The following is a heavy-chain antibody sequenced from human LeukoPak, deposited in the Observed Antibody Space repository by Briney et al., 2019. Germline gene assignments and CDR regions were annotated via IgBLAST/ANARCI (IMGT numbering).Heavy chain of an antibody. J-gene: IGHJ6*02. CDR2: IRGSGVST. V-gene: IGHV3-23*01. CDR3: ANPEWLLPSSYYGLDV. D-gene: IGHD3-3*01. Sequence: PGRSLRPSCAAPGFTFSSYAMSWVRQAPGKGLEWLSSIRGSGVSTYYADSVKGRFTISRDNSKNTLYLQMDSLRVEDTAVYYCANPEWLLPSSYYGLDVWGQGTTVTVSS. CDR1: GFTFSSYA.